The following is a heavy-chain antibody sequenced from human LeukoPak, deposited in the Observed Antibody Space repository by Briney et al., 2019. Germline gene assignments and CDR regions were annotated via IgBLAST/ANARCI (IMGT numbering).Heavy chain of an antibody. J-gene: IGHJ4*02. V-gene: IGHV4-59*01. CDR2: IYYTGST. CDR1: GHSISSYY. D-gene: IGHD6-13*01. Sequence: SETLSLTCTVSGHSISSYYWNWIRQPPGKGLEWIGYIYYTGSTNCNPSLKSRVTMSVDTSKNQFSLKLNSVTAADTAVYYCARGLRSSSWFFDYWGQGTVVTVSS. CDR3: ARGLRSSSWFFDY.